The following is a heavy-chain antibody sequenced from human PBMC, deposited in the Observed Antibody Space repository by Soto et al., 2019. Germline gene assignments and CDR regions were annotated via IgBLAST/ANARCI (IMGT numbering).Heavy chain of an antibody. CDR2: IYPGDSDT. D-gene: IGHD6-19*01. CDR3: ARLAGTGNYYYYGMDV. V-gene: IGHV5-51*01. CDR1: GYSFTSYS. Sequence: PGESLKISCKGSGYSFTSYSIGWVRQMPGKGLEWMGIIYPGDSDTRYSPSFQGQVTISADKSISTAYLQWSSLQASDTAMYYCARLAGTGNYYYYGMDVWGQGTTVTVSS. J-gene: IGHJ6*02.